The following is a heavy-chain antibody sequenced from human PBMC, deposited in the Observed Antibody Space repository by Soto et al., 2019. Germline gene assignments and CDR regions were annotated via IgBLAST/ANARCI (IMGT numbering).Heavy chain of an antibody. V-gene: IGHV3-23*01. CDR2: LSNTGRRT. CDR1: VFPFGANA. CDR3: ATEMGATQGPFDN. D-gene: IGHD1-26*01. J-gene: IGHJ4*02. Sequence: GGSLRLSCVVSVFPFGANAMSWVRQAPGKGLEWVSGLSNTGRRTSYADSVKGRFNISRDNSENTVYLQMNSLRVEDAAVYYCATEMGATQGPFDNWGQGTLVTVSS.